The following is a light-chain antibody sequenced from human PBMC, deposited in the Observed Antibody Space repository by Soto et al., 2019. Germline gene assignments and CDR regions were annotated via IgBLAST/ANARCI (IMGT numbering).Light chain of an antibody. CDR3: QQYNSWPRT. Sequence: EIVMTQSPATLSVSPGESATLTCRASQGVNSNLAWYQQKPGQAPRLLMYGASNRATDIPARFSGSGYGTDFTLTISSLQSGDFAVYYCQQYNSWPRTFGQGTEVEIK. J-gene: IGKJ1*01. CDR1: QGVNSN. CDR2: GAS. V-gene: IGKV3-15*01.